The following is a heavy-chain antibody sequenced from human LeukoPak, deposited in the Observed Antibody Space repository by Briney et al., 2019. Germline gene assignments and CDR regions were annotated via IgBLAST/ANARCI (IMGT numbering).Heavy chain of an antibody. J-gene: IGHJ5*02. CDR3: TRVRGGWYRSWFDP. D-gene: IGHD6-19*01. V-gene: IGHV3-15*01. CDR2: IKSKTDGGTT. Sequence: KAGGSLRLSCAASGFTFSNAWMSWVRQSPGKGLEWVGRIKSKTDGGTTDYAAPVKGRFTISRKDAKNTLHMQMNSLKTETTAVYYCTRVRGGWYRSWFDPWGQGTLVTVSS. CDR1: GFTFSNAW.